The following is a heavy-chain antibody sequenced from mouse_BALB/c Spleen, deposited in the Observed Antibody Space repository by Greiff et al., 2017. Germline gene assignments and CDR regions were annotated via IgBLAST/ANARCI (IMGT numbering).Heavy chain of an antibody. V-gene: IGHV1-5*01. J-gene: IGHJ4*01. CDR1: GYTFTSYW. CDR3: TRRRGDYGNSEAMDY. D-gene: IGHD2-1*01. CDR2: IYPGNSDT. Sequence: VQLKQSGTVLARPGASVKMSCKASGYTFTSYWMHWVKQRPGQGLEWIGAIYPGNSDTSYNQKFKGKAKLTAVTSTSTAYMELSSLTNEDSAVYYCTRRRGDYGNSEAMDYWGQGTSVTVSS.